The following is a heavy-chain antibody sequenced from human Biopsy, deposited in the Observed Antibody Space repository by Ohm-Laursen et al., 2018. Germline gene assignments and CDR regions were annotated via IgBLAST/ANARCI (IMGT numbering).Heavy chain of an antibody. J-gene: IGHJ6*02. CDR2: IIPIVDIV. Sequence: GSSVKVSCKASGYTFITYGIFWVRQAPGQGLEWMGRIIPIVDIVNYAQRFQGRVTMTADKSTSTAYLDLSSLISEDTAVYYCARGGSGSGYYGMDVWGQGTTVTVSS. D-gene: IGHD3-10*01. V-gene: IGHV1-69*04. CDR1: GYTFITYG. CDR3: ARGGSGSGYYGMDV.